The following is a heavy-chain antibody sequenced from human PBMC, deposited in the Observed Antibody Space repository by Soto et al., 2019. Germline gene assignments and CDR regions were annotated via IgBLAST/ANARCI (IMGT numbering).Heavy chain of an antibody. D-gene: IGHD4-17*01. Sequence: QVQLVQSGAEVKKPGSSVKVSCKASGGTFSSYAISWVRQAPGQGLEWMGGIIPIFGTANYAQKFQGRVTITEDESTSTAYMELSSRSSEDTAVYYCVGSVEMTIIQPFDYWGQGTLVTVSS. CDR2: IIPIFGTA. V-gene: IGHV1-69*12. CDR3: VGSVEMTIIQPFDY. J-gene: IGHJ4*02. CDR1: GGTFSSYA.